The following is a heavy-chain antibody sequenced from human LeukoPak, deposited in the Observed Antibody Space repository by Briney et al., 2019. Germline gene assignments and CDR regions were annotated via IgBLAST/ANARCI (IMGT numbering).Heavy chain of an antibody. D-gene: IGHD6-19*01. CDR3: ARHLQWLVLFLNWFDP. V-gene: IGHV4-39*01. Sequence: PGGSLRLSCAASGFTFSDYWMSWVRQAPGKGLEWIGSIYYSGSTYYNPSLKSRVTISVDTSKNQFSLKLSSVTAADTAVYYCARHLQWLVLFLNWFDPWGQGTLVTVSS. CDR1: GFTFSDYW. J-gene: IGHJ5*02. CDR2: IYYSGST.